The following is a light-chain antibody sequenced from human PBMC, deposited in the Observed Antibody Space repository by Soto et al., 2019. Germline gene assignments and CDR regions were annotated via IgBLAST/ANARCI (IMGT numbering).Light chain of an antibody. Sequence: EIVLTQSPVTLSLSPGESATLSCRASQTVSSTYLTWYQQRPGQPPRLLIYATSTRSTDVPDRFSGSGSGTDFTLTISGLEPEDFAMYYCQLYGTSHLFGPGTKVDV. CDR2: ATS. CDR3: QLYGTSHL. J-gene: IGKJ3*01. V-gene: IGKV3-20*01. CDR1: QTVSSTY.